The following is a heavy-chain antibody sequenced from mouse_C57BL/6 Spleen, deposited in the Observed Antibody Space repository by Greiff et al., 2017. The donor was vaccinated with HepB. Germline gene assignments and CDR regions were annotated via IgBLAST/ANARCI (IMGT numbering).Heavy chain of an antibody. D-gene: IGHD1-1*01. J-gene: IGHJ2*01. Sequence: ESGPGLVKPSQSLSLTCSVTGYSITSGYYWNWIRQFPGNKLEWMGYISYDGSNNYNPSLKNRISITRDTSKNQFFLKLKSVTTEDTATYYCARAGYGSTNYFDYWGQGTTLTVSS. CDR2: ISYDGSN. CDR3: ARAGYGSTNYFDY. V-gene: IGHV3-6*01. CDR1: GYSITSGYY.